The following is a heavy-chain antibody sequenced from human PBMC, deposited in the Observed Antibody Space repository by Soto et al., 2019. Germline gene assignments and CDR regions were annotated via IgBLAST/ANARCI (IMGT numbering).Heavy chain of an antibody. CDR2: ISYDGSYK. Sequence: GGSLRLSCAASGFTFSSYGMHWVRQAPGKGLEWVAVISYDGSYKYYADSVKGRFTISRDNSKNTLYLQMNSLRAEDTAVYYCAKSGGGSPAGGAFDIWGQGTMVTVSS. CDR1: GFTFSSYG. CDR3: AKSGGGSPAGGAFDI. V-gene: IGHV3-30*18. J-gene: IGHJ3*02. D-gene: IGHD1-26*01.